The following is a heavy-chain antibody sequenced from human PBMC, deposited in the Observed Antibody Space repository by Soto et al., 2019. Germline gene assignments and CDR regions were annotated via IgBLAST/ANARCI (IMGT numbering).Heavy chain of an antibody. CDR3: ARHVYYDVLKKNY. Sequence: GESVQSSYKGSGYNVGSYWSGWVRQMPGKGLEWMGIIYPGNSDTRYSPSFQGQVTISADTSISTAYLEWSSLKASDTAIYYCARHVYYDVLKKNYWGQGTLVTVSS. D-gene: IGHD3-9*01. J-gene: IGHJ4*02. CDR2: IYPGNSDT. CDR1: GYNVGSYW. V-gene: IGHV5-51*01.